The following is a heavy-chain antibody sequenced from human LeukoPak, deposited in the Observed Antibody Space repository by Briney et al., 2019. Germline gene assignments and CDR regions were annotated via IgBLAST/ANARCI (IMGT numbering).Heavy chain of an antibody. D-gene: IGHD3-10*01. J-gene: IGHJ4*02. CDR1: GGSISSSNW. V-gene: IGHV4-4*02. CDR3: ARAAGLVWFGEFFDY. CDR2: IYHSGST. Sequence: SGTLSLTCAVSGGSISSSNWWSWVRQPPGKGLEWIGEIYHSGSTNYNPSLKSRVTISVDKSKNQFSLKLSSVIAADTAVYYCARAAGLVWFGEFFDYWGQGTLVTVSS.